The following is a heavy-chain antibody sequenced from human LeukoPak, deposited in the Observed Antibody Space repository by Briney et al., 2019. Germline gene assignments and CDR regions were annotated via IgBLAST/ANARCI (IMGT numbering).Heavy chain of an antibody. CDR1: GYTLTELS. CDR3: ATPSDYGSGSYGAFDI. D-gene: IGHD3-10*01. CDR2: FDPEDGET. Sequence: ASVKVSCKVSGYTLTELSMHWVRQAPGKGLEGMGGFDPEDGETIYAQKFQGRVTMTEDTSTDTAYMELSSLRSEDTAVYYCATPSDYGSGSYGAFDIWGQGTMVTVSS. V-gene: IGHV1-24*01. J-gene: IGHJ3*02.